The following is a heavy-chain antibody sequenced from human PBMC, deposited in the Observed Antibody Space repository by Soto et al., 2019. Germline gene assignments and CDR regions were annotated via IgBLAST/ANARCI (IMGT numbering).Heavy chain of an antibody. J-gene: IGHJ4*02. CDR2: ISSDGSNK. CDR1: GFTFSSYA. V-gene: IGHV3-30-3*01. Sequence: QVQLVESGGGVVQPGRSLRLSCAASGFTFSSYAMHWVRQAPGKGLEWVAVISSDGSNKYYADSVKGRFTISRDNSKNTLYLQMNSLRAEETAVYYCAREGGYSYGGYYFDYWGQGTLVTVSS. D-gene: IGHD5-18*01. CDR3: AREGGYSYGGYYFDY.